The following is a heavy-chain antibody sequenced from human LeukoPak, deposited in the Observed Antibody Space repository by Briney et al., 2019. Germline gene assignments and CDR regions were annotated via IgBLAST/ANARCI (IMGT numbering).Heavy chain of an antibody. V-gene: IGHV3-7*01. D-gene: IGHD6-13*01. CDR3: ARWRGQQSEFDL. CDR2: KNPDGGQE. CDR1: GFTVSSNY. J-gene: IGHJ4*02. Sequence: GGSLRLSCAASGFTVSSNYMSWVRQAPGKGLECVAHKNPDGGQEPCVDSVKGRFTVSRDNAKNSVFLQMNGLRVEDTAMYYCARWRGQQSEFDLWGQGTLVTVSS.